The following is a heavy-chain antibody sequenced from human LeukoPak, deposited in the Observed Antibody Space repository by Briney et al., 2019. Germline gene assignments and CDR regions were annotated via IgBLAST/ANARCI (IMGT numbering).Heavy chain of an antibody. CDR3: AKLSNSGSYLGY. Sequence: GGSLRLSCAASGFTFSSYGMHWVRQAPGKGLEWVAVISCDGSNKYYADSVKGRFTISRDNSKNTLYLQMNSLRAEDTAVYYCAKLSNSGSYLGYWGQGTLVTVSS. CDR1: GFTFSSYG. D-gene: IGHD1-26*01. CDR2: ISCDGSNK. J-gene: IGHJ4*02. V-gene: IGHV3-30*18.